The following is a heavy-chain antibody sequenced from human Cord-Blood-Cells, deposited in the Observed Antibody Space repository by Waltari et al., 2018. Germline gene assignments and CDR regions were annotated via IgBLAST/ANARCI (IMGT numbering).Heavy chain of an antibody. CDR1: GFTLSSYS. J-gene: IGHJ4*02. CDR2: ISSSSSYI. CDR3: ARSDILTGYYSY. Sequence: EVQLVESGGGLVTPGGSLRLSCAASGFTLSSYSLNWLRQAPGKGMEWVSSISSSSSYIYYADSVKGRFTISRDNAKNSLYLQMNSLRAEDTAVYYCARSDILTGYYSYWGQGTLVTVSS. D-gene: IGHD3-9*01. V-gene: IGHV3-21*01.